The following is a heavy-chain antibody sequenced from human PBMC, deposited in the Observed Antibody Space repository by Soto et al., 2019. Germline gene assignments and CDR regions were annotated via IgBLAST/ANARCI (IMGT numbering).Heavy chain of an antibody. J-gene: IGHJ5*02. CDR1: GIPFNTYA. Sequence: PGGSLRLSCAASGIPFNTYAMTWVRQAPGKGLEWVSAISGSGGSTYYADSVKGRFTTSRDNSKNTLYLQMNSLRAEDTAVYYCAKWLGYGWFDPWGQGTLVTVSS. CDR3: AKWLGYGWFDP. D-gene: IGHD2-15*01. V-gene: IGHV3-23*01. CDR2: ISGSGGST.